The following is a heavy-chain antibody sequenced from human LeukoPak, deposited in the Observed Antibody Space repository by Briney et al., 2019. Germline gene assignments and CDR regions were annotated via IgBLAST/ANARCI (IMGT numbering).Heavy chain of an antibody. Sequence: SVKVSCKASGGTFSSYAISWVRQAPGQGLEWIGGIIPIFGTSNYAQKFQGRVTITTDESTSTAYIELSSLRSEDTAVYYCATKDPYQLLFRDYYYYYMDVWGKGTTVTVSS. CDR1: GGTFSSYA. V-gene: IGHV1-69*05. D-gene: IGHD2-2*01. J-gene: IGHJ6*03. CDR2: IIPIFGTS. CDR3: ATKDPYQLLFRDYYYYYMDV.